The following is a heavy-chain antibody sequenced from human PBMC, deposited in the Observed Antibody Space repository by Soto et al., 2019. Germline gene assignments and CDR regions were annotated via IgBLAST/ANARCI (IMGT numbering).Heavy chain of an antibody. Sequence: QVQLQESGPGLVKPSETLSLTCTVSGGSISSYYGSWIRQPPGKGLEWIGYIYYSGSTNYNPSLKSRVTMSVDTSKNQFSLKLSSVTAADTAAYYCASKAVAGTFDYWGQRTLVTVSS. CDR2: IYYSGST. V-gene: IGHV4-59*08. CDR1: GGSISSYY. CDR3: ASKAVAGTFDY. D-gene: IGHD6-19*01. J-gene: IGHJ4*02.